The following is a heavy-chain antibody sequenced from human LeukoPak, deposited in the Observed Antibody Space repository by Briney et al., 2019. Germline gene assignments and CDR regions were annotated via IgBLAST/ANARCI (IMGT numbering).Heavy chain of an antibody. J-gene: IGHJ4*02. D-gene: IGHD6-6*01. V-gene: IGHV1-2*06. CDR3: ARYAYSSSFDY. CDR1: GYIFTGYY. Sequence: GASVKVSCKASGYIFTGYYMHWVRQAPGQGLEWMGRINPNSGGTNYAQKFQGRVTMTRDTSITTAYMELSRLRSDDTAVYYCARYAYSSSFDYWGQGTLLTVSS. CDR2: INPNSGGT.